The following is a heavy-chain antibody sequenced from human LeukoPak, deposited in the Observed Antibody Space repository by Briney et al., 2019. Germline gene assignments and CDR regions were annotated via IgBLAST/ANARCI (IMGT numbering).Heavy chain of an antibody. CDR1: GYNFASFG. J-gene: IGHJ4*02. CDR2: VGGHDGST. Sequence: GASVKVSCRASGYNFASFGISWVRKAPGQGPEWLGWVGGHDGSTHYAQSVQGRVTMTADTSTSTAYMELRSLRSDDTAVYYCARETSKSGYDPYYFDYWGQGTLVTVSS. D-gene: IGHD5-12*01. V-gene: IGHV1-18*01. CDR3: ARETSKSGYDPYYFDY.